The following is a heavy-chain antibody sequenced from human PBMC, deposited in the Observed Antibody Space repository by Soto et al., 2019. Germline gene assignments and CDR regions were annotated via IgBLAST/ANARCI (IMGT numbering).Heavy chain of an antibody. Sequence: QVQLQESGPGLVKPLETLSLTCTVSGGSITSYRWGWIRQSAGKGLEWIGRINTSGNTHYNPSLKSRVTVSIDTFRNQFFLTVNSVTAADSAVYYCARESGDTWDDEAYWGQGTPVTVSS. CDR3: ARESGDTWDDEAY. V-gene: IGHV4-4*07. D-gene: IGHD1-1*01. CDR2: INTSGNT. J-gene: IGHJ4*02. CDR1: GGSITSYR.